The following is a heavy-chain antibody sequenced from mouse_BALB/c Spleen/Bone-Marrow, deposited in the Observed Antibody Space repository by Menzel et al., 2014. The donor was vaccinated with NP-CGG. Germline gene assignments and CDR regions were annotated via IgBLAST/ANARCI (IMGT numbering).Heavy chain of an antibody. CDR2: IWGGGST. D-gene: IGHD1-1*01. CDR3: TRFITTGAMDY. CDR1: GFSLSRYS. Sequence: VQGVESGPGQVAPSQSLSITCTVSGFSLSRYSVHWVRQPPGKGLEWLGVIWGGGSTDYNLGLKSRLSISKDNSKSQVFLKMNSLRTDDTAMYYCTRFITTGAMDYWGQGTSVPVSS. V-gene: IGHV2-6-4*01. J-gene: IGHJ4*01.